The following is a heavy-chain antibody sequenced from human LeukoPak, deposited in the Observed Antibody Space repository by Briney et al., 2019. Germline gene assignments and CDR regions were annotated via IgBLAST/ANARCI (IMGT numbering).Heavy chain of an antibody. CDR2: IYYSGST. V-gene: IGHV4-39*07. CDR1: GGSISSSSYY. J-gene: IGHJ3*02. CDR3: ARGGYGLESFDI. D-gene: IGHD3-3*01. Sequence: KPSETLSLTCTVSGGSISSSSYYWGWIRQPPGKGLEWIGSIYYSGSTYYNPSLKSRVTISVDTSKNQFSLKLSSVTAADTAVYYCARGGYGLESFDIWGQGTVVTVSS.